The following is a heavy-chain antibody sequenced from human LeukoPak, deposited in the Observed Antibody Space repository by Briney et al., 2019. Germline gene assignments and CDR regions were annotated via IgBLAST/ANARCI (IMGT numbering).Heavy chain of an antibody. CDR1: GYTFTSYD. V-gene: IGHV1-8*01. D-gene: IGHD4-17*01. CDR2: MNPNSGNT. CDR3: ARGQLHDYGDHYYYYYYMDV. J-gene: IGHJ6*03. Sequence: GASVKVSCKASGYTFTSYDINWVRQATGQGLEWMGWMNPNSGNTGYAQKFQGRVTMTRNTSISTAYMELSSLRSEDTAVYYCARGQLHDYGDHYYYYYYMDVWGKGTTVTISS.